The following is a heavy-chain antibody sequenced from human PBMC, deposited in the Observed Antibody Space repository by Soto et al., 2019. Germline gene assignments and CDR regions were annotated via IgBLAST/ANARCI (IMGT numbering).Heavy chain of an antibody. V-gene: IGHV3-66*01. CDR1: GFTVSSNY. CDR2: IYSGGST. J-gene: IGHJ3*02. CDR3: ASVTMIVPGGAFDI. D-gene: IGHD3-22*01. Sequence: EVQLVESGGGLVQPGGSLRLSCAASGFTVSSNYMSWVRQAPGKGLEWVSVIYSGGSTYYADSVKGRFTISRDNSKNTLYLQMNSLRAEDTAVYYCASVTMIVPGGAFDIWGQGTMVTVSS.